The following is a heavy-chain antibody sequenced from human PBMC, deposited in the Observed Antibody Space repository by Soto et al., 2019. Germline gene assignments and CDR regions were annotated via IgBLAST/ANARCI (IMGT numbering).Heavy chain of an antibody. D-gene: IGHD2-8*01. CDR2: ISSSSSTI. J-gene: IGHJ6*02. CDR1: GFTFSSYS. CDR3: ARESQDIVLMVYAIQDYYYGMDV. Sequence: GGSLRLSCAASGFTFSSYSMNWVRQAPGKGLEWVSYISSSSSTIYYADSVKGRFTISRDNAKNSLYLQMNSLRDEDTAVYYCARESQDIVLMVYAIQDYYYGMDVWGQGTTVTVSS. V-gene: IGHV3-48*02.